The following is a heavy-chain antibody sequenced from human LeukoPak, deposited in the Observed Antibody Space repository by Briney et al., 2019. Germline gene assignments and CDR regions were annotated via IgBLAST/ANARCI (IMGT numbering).Heavy chain of an antibody. V-gene: IGHV3-43*01. CDR1: GFTFDDYT. CDR2: ISWDGGST. D-gene: IGHD6-19*01. J-gene: IGHJ6*02. Sequence: GGSLRLSCAASGFTFDDYTMHWVRQAPGKGLEWVSLISWDGGSTYYADSVKGRFTISIDNSKNSLYLQMNSLRTEDTALYYCAKDYGQWLVVSYYGMDVWGQGTTVTVSS. CDR3: AKDYGQWLVVSYYGMDV.